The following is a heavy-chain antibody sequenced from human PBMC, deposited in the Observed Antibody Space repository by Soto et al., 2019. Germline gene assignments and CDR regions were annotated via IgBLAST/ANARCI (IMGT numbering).Heavy chain of an antibody. CDR1: GCTFSSYA. D-gene: IGHD6-6*01. Sequence: ASVKVSCKASGCTFSSYAISWVQQAPGQGLEWMGGIIPIFGTANYAQKFQGRVTITADESTSTAYMELSSLRSEDTAVYYCARYNEASSSSSRGNYYYGMEVWGQGTSVTVSS. J-gene: IGHJ6*01. CDR2: IIPIFGTA. V-gene: IGHV1-69*13. CDR3: ARYNEASSSSSRGNYYYGMEV.